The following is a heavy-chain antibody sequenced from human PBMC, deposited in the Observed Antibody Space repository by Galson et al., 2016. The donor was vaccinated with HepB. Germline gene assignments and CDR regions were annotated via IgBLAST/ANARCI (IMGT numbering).Heavy chain of an antibody. V-gene: IGHV3-9*01. CDR3: AKDYSSGWFGAGGFEH. CDR2: INWNSGSS. CDR1: EFTFDDYA. J-gene: IGHJ4*02. D-gene: IGHD6-19*01. Sequence: SLRLSCAASEFTFDDYAMHWVRQAPGKGLEWVSGINWNSGSSGYADSVKGRFTVSRDNAKNSLYLQMNSLRAEDTAFYFFAKDYSSGWFGAGGFEHWGQGTLVTVSS.